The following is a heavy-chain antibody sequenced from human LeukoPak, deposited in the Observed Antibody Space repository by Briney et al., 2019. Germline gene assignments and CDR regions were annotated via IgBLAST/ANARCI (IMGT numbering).Heavy chain of an antibody. CDR1: GFTYSDYG. Sequence: GGSLRLSCAASGFTYSDYGMHWVRQAPGRGLDWVALILNDGTWEYYPDSVKGRLTISRDNSRNTLYLQMNSVRLEDTAIYYCVKGGSISHNWFDSWGQGTLVTVSS. CDR2: ILNDGTWE. J-gene: IGHJ5*01. D-gene: IGHD3-16*01. CDR3: VKGGSISHNWFDS. V-gene: IGHV3-30*02.